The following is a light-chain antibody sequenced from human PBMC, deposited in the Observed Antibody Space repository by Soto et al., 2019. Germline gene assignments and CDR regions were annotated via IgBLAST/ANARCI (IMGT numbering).Light chain of an antibody. CDR2: AAS. V-gene: IGKV1-9*01. J-gene: IGKJ5*01. Sequence: DIQLTHSPSFVSASVLYRVTITCRASQGISSYLAWYQQKPGKAPKLLIYAASTLQSGVPSRSSGSGPGTEFTLTISSLQPEDFATYYCQQLNSYSITFGQGTRLEIK. CDR3: QQLNSYSIT. CDR1: QGISSY.